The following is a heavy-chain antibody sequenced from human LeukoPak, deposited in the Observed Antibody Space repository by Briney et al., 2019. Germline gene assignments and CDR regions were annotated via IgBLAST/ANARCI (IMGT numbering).Heavy chain of an antibody. D-gene: IGHD6-13*01. J-gene: IGHJ4*02. CDR2: IYYSGST. Sequence: SETLSLTCTVSGGSISSSSYYWGWIRQPPGKGLEWIGSIYYSGSTYYNPSLKSRVTISVDTSKNQFSLKLSSVTAADTAVYYCARAKKKQQLVQGYWGQGTLVTVSS. CDR1: GGSISSSSYY. V-gene: IGHV4-39*07. CDR3: ARAKKKQQLVQGY.